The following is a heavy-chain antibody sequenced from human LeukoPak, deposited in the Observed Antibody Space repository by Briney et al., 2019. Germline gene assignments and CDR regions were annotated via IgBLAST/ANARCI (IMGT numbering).Heavy chain of an antibody. D-gene: IGHD5-12*01. CDR3: ARVRGGYDWYYYYYGMDV. CDR1: GGSISSGDYY. J-gene: IGHJ6*02. CDR2: IYYSGST. Sequence: SETLSLTCTVSGGSISSGDYYWSWIRQPPGKGLEWIGYIYYSGSTYYNPSLKSRVTISVDTSKNQFSLKLSSVTAADTAVYYCARVRGGYDWYYYYYGMDVWGQGTTVTVSS. V-gene: IGHV4-30-4*01.